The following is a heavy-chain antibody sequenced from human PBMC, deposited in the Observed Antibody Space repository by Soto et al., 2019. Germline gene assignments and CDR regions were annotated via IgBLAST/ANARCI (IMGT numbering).Heavy chain of an antibody. CDR1: GYSFTSYW. CDR3: ARQGGLLLRYFDWLLPDAFDI. V-gene: IGHV5-51*01. Sequence: GESLKISCKGSGYSFTSYWIGWVRQMPGKGLEWMGIIYPGDSDTRYSPSFQGQVTISADKSISTAYLQWSSLKASDTAMYYCARQGGLLLRYFDWLLPDAFDIWGQGTMVTVSS. CDR2: IYPGDSDT. J-gene: IGHJ3*02. D-gene: IGHD3-9*01.